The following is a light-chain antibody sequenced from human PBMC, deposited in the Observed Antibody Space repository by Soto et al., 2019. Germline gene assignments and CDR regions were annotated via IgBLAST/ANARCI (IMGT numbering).Light chain of an antibody. J-gene: IGLJ2*01. CDR2: AVT. Sequence: QSALTQPASVSGSPGQSIAISCTGTSSDVGSYDQVSWYQQHPGKAPKLMIYAVTTRPSGVSNRFSGSKSGNTASLTISGLQAEDEADYYCSSYTGSGTFFGGGTKVTVL. CDR1: SSDVGSYDQ. CDR3: SSYTGSGTF. V-gene: IGLV2-14*01.